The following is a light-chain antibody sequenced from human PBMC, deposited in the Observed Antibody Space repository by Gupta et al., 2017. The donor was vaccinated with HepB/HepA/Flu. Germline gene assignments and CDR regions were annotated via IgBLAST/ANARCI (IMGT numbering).Light chain of an antibody. CDR3: QVWDSSSDHREV. J-gene: IGLJ2*01. V-gene: IGLV3-21*04. Sequence: SYVLTQPPSVSVAPGKTARITCGGNNIGSKSVHWYQQKPGQAPVLVIYYDSDRPSGIPERFSGSNSGNTDTLTISRVEAGDEADYYCQVWDSSSDHREVFGGGTKLTVL. CDR1: NIGSKS. CDR2: YDS.